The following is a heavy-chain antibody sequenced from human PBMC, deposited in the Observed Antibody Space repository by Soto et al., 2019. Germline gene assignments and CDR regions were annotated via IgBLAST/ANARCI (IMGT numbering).Heavy chain of an antibody. J-gene: IGHJ6*02. CDR2: INHSGST. V-gene: IGHV4-34*01. Sequence: SETLSLTCAVYGGSFSGYYWSWIRQPPGKGLEWIGEINHSGSTNYNPSLKSRVTISVDTSKNQFSLKLSSVTAADTAVYYCARGGGGGSGWSYYYYYGMDVWGQGTTVTVSS. CDR1: GGSFSGYY. CDR3: ARGGGGGSGWSYYYYYGMDV. D-gene: IGHD6-19*01.